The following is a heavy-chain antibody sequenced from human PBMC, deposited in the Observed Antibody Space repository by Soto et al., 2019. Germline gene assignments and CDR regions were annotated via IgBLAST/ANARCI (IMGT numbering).Heavy chain of an antibody. CDR2: IYYSGST. J-gene: IGHJ4*02. Sequence: XXTLSLAFTVSGGSIRSYYWRWIPQPPGKGLEWIGYIYYSGSTNYNPSLKSRVTISVDTSKNQFSLKLSSVTAADTAVYYCARHGHLEWLLYGEYYFDYWGQGTLVTVSS. V-gene: IGHV4-59*08. CDR3: ARHGHLEWLLYGEYYFDY. D-gene: IGHD3-3*01. CDR1: GGSIRSYY.